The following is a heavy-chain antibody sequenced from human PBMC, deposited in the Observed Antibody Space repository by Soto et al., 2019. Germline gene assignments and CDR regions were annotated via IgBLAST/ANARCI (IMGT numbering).Heavy chain of an antibody. V-gene: IGHV3-9*01. J-gene: IGHJ5*02. D-gene: IGHD6-13*01. Sequence: EVQLVESGGGLVQPGRSLRLSCAASGFTFDDYAMHWVRQAPGKGLEWVSGISWNSGSIGYADSVKGRFTISRDNDKNSLYLQMNSLRAEDTALYYCAKDRDIAAAGTGWFDPWGQGTLVTVSS. CDR3: AKDRDIAAAGTGWFDP. CDR2: ISWNSGSI. CDR1: GFTFDDYA.